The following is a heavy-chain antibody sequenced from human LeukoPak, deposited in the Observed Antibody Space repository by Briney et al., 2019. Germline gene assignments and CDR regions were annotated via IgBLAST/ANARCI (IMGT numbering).Heavy chain of an antibody. Sequence: SETLSLTCAVYGGSFSDYYWTWIRQPPGKGLEWIGEINHSGSTNYNPSLKSRVTISVDTSKNQFSLKLTSVTAADTAVYYCARDDSRRFDYWGQGTLVTVSS. D-gene: IGHD3-22*01. J-gene: IGHJ4*02. CDR1: GGSFSDYY. CDR2: INHSGST. V-gene: IGHV4-34*01. CDR3: ARDDSRRFDY.